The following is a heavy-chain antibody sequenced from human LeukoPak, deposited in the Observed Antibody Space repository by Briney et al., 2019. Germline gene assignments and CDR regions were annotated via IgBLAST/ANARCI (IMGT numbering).Heavy chain of an antibody. CDR1: GYTFTTYY. CDR2: INPSTGST. Sequence: ASVKVSCTTSGYTFTTYYMHWVRQAPGQGLEWLGIINPSTGSTTYAQKFQGRITLIRDTPTSTVYMELSSLRSDDTAVYYCATLLAIAVAGTVGDYWGQGTLVTVSS. V-gene: IGHV1-46*01. J-gene: IGHJ4*02. D-gene: IGHD6-19*01. CDR3: ATLLAIAVAGTVGDY.